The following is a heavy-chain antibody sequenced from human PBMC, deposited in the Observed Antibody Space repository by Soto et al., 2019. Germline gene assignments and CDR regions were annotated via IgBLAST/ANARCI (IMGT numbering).Heavy chain of an antibody. D-gene: IGHD1-1*01. Sequence: GGSLRLSFAASGFTFSGSGIPWLRQASGKGLEWVGRIRTKTNNYATAYAASVKGRCNISRDDSKNMADLQMNSLKTEDTAVYYCAAMAGTDYWGQGTLVTVSS. V-gene: IGHV3-73*01. CDR3: AAMAGTDY. J-gene: IGHJ4*02. CDR1: GFTFSGSG. CDR2: IRTKTNNYAT.